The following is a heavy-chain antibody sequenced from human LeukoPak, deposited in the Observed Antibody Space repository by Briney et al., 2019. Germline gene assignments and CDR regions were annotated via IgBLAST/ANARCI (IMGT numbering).Heavy chain of an antibody. CDR2: IIPIFGTA. J-gene: IGHJ4*02. CDR1: GGTFSSYA. Sequence: ASVKVSCKASGGTFSSYAISWVRQAPGQGLEWMGGIIPIFGTANYAQKFQGRVTITADESTSTAYMELSSLRCEDTAVYYCARLDIAAAGVDYWGQGTLVTVSS. D-gene: IGHD6-13*01. V-gene: IGHV1-69*13. CDR3: ARLDIAAAGVDY.